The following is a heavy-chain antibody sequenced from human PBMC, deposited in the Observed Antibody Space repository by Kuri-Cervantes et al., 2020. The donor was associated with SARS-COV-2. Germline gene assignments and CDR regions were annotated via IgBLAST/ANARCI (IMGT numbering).Heavy chain of an antibody. J-gene: IGHJ4*02. Sequence: SKTLSLTCTVSGGSISSSSYYWGWIRQPPGKGLEWIGSIYYSGSTYYNPSLKSRVTISVDTSKNQFSLKLSSVTAADTAVYYCASQVDTAMAFDYWGQGTLVTVSS. CDR1: GGSISSSSYY. V-gene: IGHV4-39*01. CDR2: IYYSGST. CDR3: ASQVDTAMAFDY. D-gene: IGHD5-18*01.